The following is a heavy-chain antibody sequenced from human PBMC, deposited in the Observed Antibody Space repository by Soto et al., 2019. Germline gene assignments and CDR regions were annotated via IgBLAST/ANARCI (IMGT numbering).Heavy chain of an antibody. J-gene: IGHJ4*02. V-gene: IGHV3-30*18. CDR3: AKGALYSSGWYVFDY. Sequence: PGGSLRLSCAASGFTFSSYGMHWVRQAPGKGLEWGAVISYDGSNEYYADSVKGRFTISRDNSKNTLYLQMNSLRAEDTAVYYCAKGALYSSGWYVFDYWGQGTLVTVSS. CDR2: ISYDGSNE. CDR1: GFTFSSYG. D-gene: IGHD6-19*01.